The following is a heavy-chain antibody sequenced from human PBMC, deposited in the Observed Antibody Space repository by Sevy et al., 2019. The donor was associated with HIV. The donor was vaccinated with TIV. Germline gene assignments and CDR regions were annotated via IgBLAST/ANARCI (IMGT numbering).Heavy chain of an antibody. CDR3: VRYKEVGASILDA. D-gene: IGHD1-26*01. V-gene: IGHV3-7*03. CDR2: IKQDGSEA. CDR1: GFNFRNFW. Sequence: GGSLRLSCVASGFNFRNFWMSWVRQAPGKGLECVADIKQDGSEAYYVDSAKGRFTISRDNAKNSLYLQMNSLRDEDTAMYFCVRYKEVGASILDAWGQGTPVTVSS. J-gene: IGHJ5*02.